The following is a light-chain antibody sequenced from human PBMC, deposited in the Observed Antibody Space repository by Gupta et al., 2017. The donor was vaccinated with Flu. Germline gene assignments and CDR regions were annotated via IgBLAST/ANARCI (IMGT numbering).Light chain of an antibody. CDR2: GAS. CDR3: QQYYNWAPRT. J-gene: IGKJ1*01. Sequence: EIVITQSPATLSVSPGERATLSCRASQSVSSNLAWYQQKPGQPPRLLIYGASTMATGVPARFSGSGSGTDFTLTISSLQSEDFAVYYCQQYYNWAPRTFGQGTKVEIK. V-gene: IGKV3-15*01. CDR1: QSVSSN.